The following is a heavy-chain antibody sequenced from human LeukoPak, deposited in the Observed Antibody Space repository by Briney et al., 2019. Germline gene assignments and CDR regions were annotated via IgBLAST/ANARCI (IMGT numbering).Heavy chain of an antibody. CDR2: ISSSGSTI. Sequence: LSLTCAVYGGSFSDYYMSWIRQAPGKGLEWVSYISSSGSTIYYADSVKGRFTISRDNAKNSLYLQMNSLRAEDTAVYYCARAGGLHDAFDIWGQGTMVTVSS. CDR3: ARAGGLHDAFDI. J-gene: IGHJ3*02. CDR1: GGSFSDYY. V-gene: IGHV3-11*04. D-gene: IGHD4-11*01.